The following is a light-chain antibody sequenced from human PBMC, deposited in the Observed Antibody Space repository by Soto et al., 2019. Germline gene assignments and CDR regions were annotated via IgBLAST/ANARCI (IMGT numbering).Light chain of an antibody. CDR3: QQYGNSFGVT. Sequence: EIVLTQSPGTLSLSPGERATLSCRASQSVSSSYLAWYQQKSGQAPRLLIYDASTRATGISDRFSGSGSGTDFTLTISGLEPEDFAVYFCQQYGNSFGVTFGGGTKVEIK. V-gene: IGKV3-20*01. J-gene: IGKJ4*01. CDR1: QSVSSSY. CDR2: DAS.